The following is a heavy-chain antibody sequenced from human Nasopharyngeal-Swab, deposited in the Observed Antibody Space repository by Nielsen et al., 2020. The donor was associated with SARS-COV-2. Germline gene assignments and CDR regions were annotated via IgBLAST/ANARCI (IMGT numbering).Heavy chain of an antibody. CDR3: ARDVGGRDNY. Sequence: GGSLRLSCVASGVIFSKYWMHWVRQAPGKGLVWVSRIDTDGAITNYADSVKGRFTISRDNAKNTLYLQMNSLRADDTAVYYCARDVGGRDNYWGQGALVTVSS. D-gene: IGHD2-15*01. CDR2: IDTDGAIT. J-gene: IGHJ4*02. CDR1: GVIFSKYW. V-gene: IGHV3-74*01.